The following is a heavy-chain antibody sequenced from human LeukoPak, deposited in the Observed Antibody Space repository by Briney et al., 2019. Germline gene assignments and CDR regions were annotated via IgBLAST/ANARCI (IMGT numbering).Heavy chain of an antibody. Sequence: GGSLRLSCAASGFTFSSYSMNWVRQAPGKGLEWVSYISSSSSTMYYADSVKGRFTISRDNAKNSLYLQMNSLRAEDTAVYYCARFDPSIAARRGIDYWGQGTLVTVSS. CDR3: ARFDPSIAARRGIDY. CDR2: ISSSSSTM. D-gene: IGHD6-6*01. CDR1: GFTFSSYS. J-gene: IGHJ4*02. V-gene: IGHV3-48*01.